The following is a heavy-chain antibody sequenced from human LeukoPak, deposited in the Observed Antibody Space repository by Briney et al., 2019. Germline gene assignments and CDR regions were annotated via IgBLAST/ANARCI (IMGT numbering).Heavy chain of an antibody. D-gene: IGHD3-10*01. J-gene: IGHJ5*02. CDR1: GGSISSSSYY. CDR2: IYYSGST. CDR3: ARDRGSFMAFGELGFDP. V-gene: IGHV4-39*07. Sequence: SETLSLTCTVSGGSISSSSYYWGWIRQPPGKGLEWIGSIYYSGSTYYNPSLKSRVTISVDTSKNQFSLQLNSVTPEDTAVYYCARDRGSFMAFGELGFDPWGPGTLVTVSS.